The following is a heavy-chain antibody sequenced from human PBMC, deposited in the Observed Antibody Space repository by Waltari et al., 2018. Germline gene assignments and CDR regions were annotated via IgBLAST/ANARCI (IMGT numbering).Heavy chain of an antibody. V-gene: IGHV3-74*01. J-gene: IGHJ4*02. CDR2: VKSDGTSP. Sequence: EVQLVESGGGLVQSGGSLSLSCADSGSDYWMDWVRQAPGKGLMWVSRVKSDGTSPTYADSVKGRFTVSRDSAKNMLYLQMNSLRAEDTAVYYCTTNPPGYWGQGTLVTVSS. CDR1: GSDYW. CDR3: TTNPPGY.